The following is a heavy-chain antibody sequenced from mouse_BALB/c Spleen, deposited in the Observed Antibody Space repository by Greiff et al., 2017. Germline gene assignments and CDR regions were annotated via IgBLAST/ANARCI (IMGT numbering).Heavy chain of an antibody. V-gene: IGHV5-6*01. D-gene: IGHD1-2*01. Sequence: EVQGVESGGDLVKPGGSLKLSCAASGFTFSSYGMSWVRQTPDKRLEWVATISSGGSYTYYPDSVKGRFTISRDNAKNTLYLQMSSLKSEDTAMYYCARESLITTATAWFAYWGQGTLVTVSA. CDR1: GFTFSSYG. CDR3: ARESLITTATAWFAY. CDR2: ISSGGSYT. J-gene: IGHJ3*01.